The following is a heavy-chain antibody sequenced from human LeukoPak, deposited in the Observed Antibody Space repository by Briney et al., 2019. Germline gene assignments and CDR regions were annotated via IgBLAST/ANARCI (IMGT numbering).Heavy chain of an antibody. CDR3: ARAVGSSWPIDY. CDR1: GCSISSYY. V-gene: IGHV4-59*01. J-gene: IGHJ4*02. Sequence: PSETLSLTCTVSGCSISSYYWSWIRQRPGKGLEWIGYIYYSGSTNYNPSLKSRVTITVDTSKNQFSLKLSSVTAADTAVYYCARAVGSSWPIDYWGQGTLVTVSS. D-gene: IGHD6-13*01. CDR2: IYYSGST.